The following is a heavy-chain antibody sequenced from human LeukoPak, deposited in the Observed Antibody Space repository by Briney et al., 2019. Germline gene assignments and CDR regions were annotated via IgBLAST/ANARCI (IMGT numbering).Heavy chain of an antibody. J-gene: IGHJ4*02. CDR3: ARDRADYYDSSPPPFDY. Sequence: SVKVSCKASGGTFSSYAISWVRQAPGQGLEWMGRIIPILGIANYAQKFQGRVTITADKSTSTAYMELSSLRSEDTAVYYCARDRADYYDSSPPPFDYWGQGTLVTVSS. D-gene: IGHD3-22*01. V-gene: IGHV1-69*04. CDR2: IIPILGIA. CDR1: GGTFSSYA.